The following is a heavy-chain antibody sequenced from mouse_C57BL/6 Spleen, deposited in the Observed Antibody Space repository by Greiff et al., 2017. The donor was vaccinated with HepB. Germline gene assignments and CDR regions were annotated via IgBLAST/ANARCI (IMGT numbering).Heavy chain of an antibody. D-gene: IGHD3-2*02. CDR1: GYTFTSYW. Sequence: QVHVKQPGTELVKPGASVKLSCKASGYTFTSYWMHWVKQRPGQGLEWIGNINPSNGGTNYNEKFKSKATLTVDKSSSTAYMQLSSLTSEDSAVYYCARRSSGRDYAMDYWGQGTSVTVSS. V-gene: IGHV1-53*01. CDR2: INPSNGGT. CDR3: ARRSSGRDYAMDY. J-gene: IGHJ4*01.